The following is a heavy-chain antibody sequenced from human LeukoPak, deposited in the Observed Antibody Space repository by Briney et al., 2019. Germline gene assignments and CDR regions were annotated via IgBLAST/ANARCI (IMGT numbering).Heavy chain of an antibody. J-gene: IGHJ6*02. Sequence: GASVKVSCKASGYTFTSYGISWVRQAPGQGLEWVGWMNPNSGNTGYAQKFRGRVTMTRNTSISTAYMELSSLRSEDTAVYYCARGTYGFGELLNYYYYYGMDVWGQGTTVTVSS. CDR1: GYTFTSYG. CDR3: ARGTYGFGELLNYYYYYGMDV. CDR2: MNPNSGNT. V-gene: IGHV1-8*02. D-gene: IGHD3-10*01.